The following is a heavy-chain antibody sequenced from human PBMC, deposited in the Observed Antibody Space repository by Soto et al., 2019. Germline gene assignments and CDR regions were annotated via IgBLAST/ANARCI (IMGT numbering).Heavy chain of an antibody. CDR1: GFTVSSNY. Sequence: GGSLRLSCAASGFTVSSNYMSWVRQAPGKGLEWVSVIYSGGSTYYADSVKGRFTISRDNSKNTLYLQMNSLRAEDTAVYYCARVHGYFWSGYPDYWGQGTLVTVSS. V-gene: IGHV3-53*01. J-gene: IGHJ4*02. CDR3: ARVHGYFWSGYPDY. D-gene: IGHD3-3*01. CDR2: IYSGGST.